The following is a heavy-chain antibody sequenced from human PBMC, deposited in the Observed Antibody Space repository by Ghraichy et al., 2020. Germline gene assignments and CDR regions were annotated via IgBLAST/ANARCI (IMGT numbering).Heavy chain of an antibody. CDR3: TRVRDSSGYYYYDAFDI. CDR2: IRSKAYGGTT. CDR1: GFTFGDYA. D-gene: IGHD3-22*01. Sequence: GGSLRLSCTASGFTFGDYAMSWFRQAPGKGLEWVGFIRSKAYGGTTEYAASVKGRFTISRDDSKSIAYLQMNSLKTEDTAVYYCTRVRDSSGYYYYDAFDIWGQGTMVTVSS. J-gene: IGHJ3*02. V-gene: IGHV3-49*03.